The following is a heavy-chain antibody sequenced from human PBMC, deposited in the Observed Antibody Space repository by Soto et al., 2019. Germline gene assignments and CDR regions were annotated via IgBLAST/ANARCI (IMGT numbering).Heavy chain of an antibody. V-gene: IGHV3-30-3*01. CDR3: ARDRIELWPTFNYYYGMDV. J-gene: IGHJ6*02. Sequence: GGSLRLSCAASGFTFSSYAMHWVRQAPGKGLEWVAVISYDGNNKYYADSVKGRFTISRDNSKNRLYLQMNSLRAEDTAVYFCARDRIELWPTFNYYYGMDVWGQGATVTVSS. CDR2: ISYDGNNK. CDR1: GFTFSSYA. D-gene: IGHD5-18*01.